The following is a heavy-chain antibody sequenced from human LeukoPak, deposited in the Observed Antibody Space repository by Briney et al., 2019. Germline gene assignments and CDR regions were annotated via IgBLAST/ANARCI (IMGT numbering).Heavy chain of an antibody. J-gene: IGHJ4*02. CDR1: GFTFSSYG. CDR3: AKDLEATDMVPDY. D-gene: IGHD5-12*01. V-gene: IGHV3-30*18. CDR2: ISYDGSNK. Sequence: GGSLRLSCAASGFTFSSYGMHWVRQAPGKGLEWVAVISYDGSNKYYADSVKGRFTISRDNSKNALYLQMNSLRAEDTAVYCCAKDLEATDMVPDYWGQGTLVTVSS.